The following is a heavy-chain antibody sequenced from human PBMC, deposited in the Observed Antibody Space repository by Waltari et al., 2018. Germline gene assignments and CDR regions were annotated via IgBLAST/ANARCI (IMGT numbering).Heavy chain of an antibody. Sequence: QVQLQQWGAGLLKPSETLSLTCAVYGGSFSGYYWSWIRQPPGKGLEWIGEINHSGSTNSNPSLEIRVTITVDTPKHQFSLNLSSVTAQETSVHYCARGLKGAQLWSYYYYGMDVWGQGTTVTVSS. CDR2: INHSGST. J-gene: IGHJ6*02. V-gene: IGHV4-34*01. CDR3: ARGLKGAQLWSYYYYGMDV. CDR1: GGSFSGYY. D-gene: IGHD5-18*01.